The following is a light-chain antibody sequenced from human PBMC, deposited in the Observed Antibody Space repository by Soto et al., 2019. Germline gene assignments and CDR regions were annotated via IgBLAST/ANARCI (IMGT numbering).Light chain of an antibody. Sequence: EIVLTQSPGTLSLSPGERATLSFSASQSVSSSYLAWYQQKPGQAPRLLIYGASSRATGIPDRFSGSGSGTDFTLTISRLEPEDFAVYYCQQYGSSPPWTFGQGTRLEIK. CDR1: QSVSSSY. CDR2: GAS. CDR3: QQYGSSPPWT. J-gene: IGKJ5*01. V-gene: IGKV3-20*01.